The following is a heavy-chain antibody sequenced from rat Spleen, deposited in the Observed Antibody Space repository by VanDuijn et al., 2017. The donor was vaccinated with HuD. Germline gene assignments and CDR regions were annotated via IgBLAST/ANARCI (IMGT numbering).Heavy chain of an antibody. V-gene: IGHV5-29*01. Sequence: EVQLVESDGGLVQPGRSLKLSCAASGFTLSDHFMAWVRQAPTKGLEWVATINYDGGTPYYRDSVKGRFTISRDNAKNTLYLQMDSLRSEDTATYYCVRPAGTGVPNWFVYWGQGTLVTVSS. CDR3: VRPAGTGVPNWFVY. J-gene: IGHJ3*01. CDR2: INYDGGTP. CDR1: GFTLSDHF. D-gene: IGHD1-4*01.